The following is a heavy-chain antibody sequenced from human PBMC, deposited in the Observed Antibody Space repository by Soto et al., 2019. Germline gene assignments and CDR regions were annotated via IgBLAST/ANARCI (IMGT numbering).Heavy chain of an antibody. D-gene: IGHD2-21*02. CDR1: GGSFSGYY. J-gene: IGHJ4*02. CDR2: INHSGST. Sequence: SEILSLTCAVYGGSFSGYYWSWIRQPPGKGLEWIGEINHSGSTNYNPSLKSRVTISVDTSKNQFSLKLRSVTAADTAVYYCVLLAYCGGDCYGTGTFDYWGQGTLVTVSS. CDR3: VLLAYCGGDCYGTGTFDY. V-gene: IGHV4-34*01.